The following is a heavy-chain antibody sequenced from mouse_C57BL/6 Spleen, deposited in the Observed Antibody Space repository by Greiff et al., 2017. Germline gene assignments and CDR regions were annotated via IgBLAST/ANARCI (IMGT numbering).Heavy chain of an antibody. CDR1: GYTFTDYE. J-gene: IGHJ2*01. Sequence: QVQLKESGAELVRPGASVTLSCKASGYTFTDYEMHWVKQTPVHGLEWIGAIDPETGGTAYNQKFKGKAILTADKSSSTAYMELRSLTSEDSAVYYCTRRGLWDYWGQGTTLTVSS. D-gene: IGHD6-1*01. CDR3: TRRGLWDY. V-gene: IGHV1-15*01. CDR2: IDPETGGT.